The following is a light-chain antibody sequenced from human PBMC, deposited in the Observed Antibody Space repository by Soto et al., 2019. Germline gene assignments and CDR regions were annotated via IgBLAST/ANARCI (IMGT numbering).Light chain of an antibody. CDR3: QQYDSSPRT. V-gene: IGKV3-15*01. J-gene: IGKJ1*01. CDR2: GAS. Sequence: EVVVTQSPATLSVSPGERATLSCRASQSVNDKVAWFQQKPGQAPRLLIIGASTTATGVPARFSGSGSGTEFTLTITRLEPEDFAVYYCQQYDSSPRTFGQGTKVDIK. CDR1: QSVNDK.